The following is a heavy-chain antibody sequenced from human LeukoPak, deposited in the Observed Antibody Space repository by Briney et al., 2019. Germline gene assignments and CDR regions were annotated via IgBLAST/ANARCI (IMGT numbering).Heavy chain of an antibody. Sequence: ASLKVSCKASGYTFTSYDINWVRQAPGQGLEWVGWMNTNSGNTGYAQTFKGRVTITRNTSRSTAYMELSSLRSEDTAVYYWARGRTIRIVGANNWFDPWGQGTLVTVSS. V-gene: IGHV1-8*03. J-gene: IGHJ5*02. CDR3: ARGRTIRIVGANNWFDP. CDR2: MNTNSGNT. D-gene: IGHD1-26*01. CDR1: GYTFTSYD.